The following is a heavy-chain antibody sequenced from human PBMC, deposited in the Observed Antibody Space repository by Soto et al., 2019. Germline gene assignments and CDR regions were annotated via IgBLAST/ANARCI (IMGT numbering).Heavy chain of an antibody. J-gene: IGHJ4*02. D-gene: IGHD3-3*01. CDR1: GFTFSSYA. Sequence: GGSLRLSCAASGFTFSSYAMSWVRQAPGKGLEWVSAISGSGGSTYYADSVKGRFTISRDNSKNTLYPQMNSLRAEDTAVYYCAKVAYYDFWSGYYTHYFDYWGQGTLVTVSS. CDR3: AKVAYYDFWSGYYTHYFDY. CDR2: ISGSGGST. V-gene: IGHV3-23*01.